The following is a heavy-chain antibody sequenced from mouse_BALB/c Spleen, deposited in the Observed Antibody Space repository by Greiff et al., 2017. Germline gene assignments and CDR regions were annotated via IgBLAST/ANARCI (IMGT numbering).Heavy chain of an antibody. Sequence: EVMLVESGGGLVKPGGSLKLSCAASGFTFSSYAMSWVRQTPEKRLEWVASISSGGSTYYPDSVKGRFTISRDNARNILYLQMSSLRSEDTAMYYCAREGSSYYFDYWGQGTTLTVSS. CDR3: AREGSSYYFDY. J-gene: IGHJ2*01. CDR2: ISSGGST. V-gene: IGHV5-6-5*01. CDR1: GFTFSSYA. D-gene: IGHD1-1*01.